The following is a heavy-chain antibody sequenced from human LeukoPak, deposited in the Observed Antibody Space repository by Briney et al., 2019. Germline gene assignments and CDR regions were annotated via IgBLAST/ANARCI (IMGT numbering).Heavy chain of an antibody. CDR3: AKGLDHHDSSGYYDPLDY. V-gene: IGHV1-2*02. CDR1: GYTFTGYY. D-gene: IGHD3-22*01. Sequence: ASVKVSCKASGYTFTGYYMHWVRQAPGQGLEWMGWINPNSGGTNYAQKFQGRVTMTRDTSISTAYMELSRLRSDDTAVYYCAKGLDHHDSSGYYDPLDYWGQGTLVTVSS. CDR2: INPNSGGT. J-gene: IGHJ4*02.